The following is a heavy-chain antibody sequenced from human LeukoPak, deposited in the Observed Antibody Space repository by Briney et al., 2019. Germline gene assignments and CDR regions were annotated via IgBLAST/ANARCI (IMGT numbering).Heavy chain of an antibody. J-gene: IGHJ6*03. CDR1: GGSFSGYY. V-gene: IGHV4-34*01. Sequence: SETLSLTCAVYGGSFSGYYWSWIRQPPGKGLEWIGEINHSGSTNYNPSLKSRVTISVDTSKNQFSLKLSSVTAADTAVYYCARARYSSSWYAYYYMDVWGKGTTVTVSS. CDR3: ARARYSSSWYAYYYMDV. CDR2: INHSGST. D-gene: IGHD6-13*01.